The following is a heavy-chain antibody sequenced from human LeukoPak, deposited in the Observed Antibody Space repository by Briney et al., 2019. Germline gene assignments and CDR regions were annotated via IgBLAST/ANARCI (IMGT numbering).Heavy chain of an antibody. Sequence: GGSLRLSCAASGFTFSNYAINWVRQAPGKGLEWVSVISATGGGTYFAASVKGRFTISRDNSKNTLFLQMNNLRDDDTAVYYCAKDRYSSTWSFYWYFDLWGRGTLVTVSS. CDR2: ISATGGGT. CDR1: GFTFSNYA. V-gene: IGHV3-23*01. D-gene: IGHD6-19*01. J-gene: IGHJ2*01. CDR3: AKDRYSSTWSFYWYFDL.